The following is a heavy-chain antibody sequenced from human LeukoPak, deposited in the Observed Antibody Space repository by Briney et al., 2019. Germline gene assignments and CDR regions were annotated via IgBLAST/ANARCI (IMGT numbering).Heavy chain of an antibody. CDR3: AREASYSSGWYGY. CDR2: MNPNSGNT. D-gene: IGHD6-19*01. J-gene: IGHJ4*02. V-gene: IGHV1-8*01. Sequence: SVKVSCKASGYTFTSYDINWVRQATGQGLEWMGWMNPNSGNTGYAQKFQGRVTMTRNTSISTAYMELSSLRSDDTAVYYCAREASYSSGWYGYWGQGTLVTVSS. CDR1: GYTFTSYD.